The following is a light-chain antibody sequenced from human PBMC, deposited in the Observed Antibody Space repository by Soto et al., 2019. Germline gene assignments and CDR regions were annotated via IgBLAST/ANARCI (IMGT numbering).Light chain of an antibody. J-gene: IGKJ1*01. CDR2: DAS. CDR3: LQYISHSWT. Sequence: DIQMTQSPSTLSPSVGDRVTITFRASRSISDWLAWYQHKPGKAPELLIFDASTLKSGVPSRFRGSGSGTEFTLTITRLQPDDVATYYCLQYISHSWTFGKGTKVDI. CDR1: RSISDW. V-gene: IGKV1-5*01.